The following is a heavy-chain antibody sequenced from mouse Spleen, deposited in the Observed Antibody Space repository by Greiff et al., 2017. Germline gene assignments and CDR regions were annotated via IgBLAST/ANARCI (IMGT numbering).Heavy chain of an antibody. CDR2: IRSKSNNYAT. J-gene: IGHJ3*01. CDR1: GFSFNTYA. CDR3: VSSYYSNPAWFAY. V-gene: IGHV10-1*01. D-gene: IGHD2-5*01. Sequence: GGGLVQPKGSLKLSCAASGFSFNTYAMNWVRQAPGKGLEWVARIRSKSNNYATYYADSVKDRFTISRDDSESMLYLQMNNLKTEDTAMYYCVSSYYSNPAWFAYWGQGTLVTVSA.